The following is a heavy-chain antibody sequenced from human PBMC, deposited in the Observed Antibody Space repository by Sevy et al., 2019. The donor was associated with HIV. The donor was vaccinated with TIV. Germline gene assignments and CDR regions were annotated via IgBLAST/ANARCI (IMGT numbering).Heavy chain of an antibody. CDR1: GFTFSSYS. CDR2: ISSSSSYI. V-gene: IGHV3-21*01. J-gene: IGHJ3*02. D-gene: IGHD2-2*01. CDR3: ARHDPEAGVPAARVAFDI. Sequence: RGSLRLSCAASGFTFSSYSMNWVRQAPGKGLEWVSSISSSSSYIYYADSVKGRFTISRDNAKNSLYLQMNSLRAEDTAVYYCARHDPEAGVPAARVAFDIWGQGTMVTVSS.